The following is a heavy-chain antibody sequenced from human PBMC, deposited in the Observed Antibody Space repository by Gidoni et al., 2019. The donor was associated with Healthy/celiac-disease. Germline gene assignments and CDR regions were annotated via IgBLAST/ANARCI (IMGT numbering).Heavy chain of an antibody. Sequence: EVQLVQSGAEVKTPGETLKISCQGSGYSFISYWIGWGRQMPGKGLEWMGIRYPVNSVTRYSPSFQGQVTISADKSISTAYLQWSSLKASDTAMYYCARQSIVVVPAAIEGYYYYMDVWGKGTTVTVSS. CDR3: ARQSIVVVPAAIEGYYYYMDV. CDR1: GYSFISYW. V-gene: IGHV5-51*01. J-gene: IGHJ6*03. CDR2: RYPVNSVT. D-gene: IGHD2-2*02.